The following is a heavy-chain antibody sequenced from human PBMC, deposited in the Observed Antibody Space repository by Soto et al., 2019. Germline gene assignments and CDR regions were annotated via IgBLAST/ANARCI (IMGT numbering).Heavy chain of an antibody. J-gene: IGHJ4*02. Sequence: GGSLRLSCAASGFTFSSYSMNWVRQAPGKGLEWVSSISSSSSYIYYADSVKGRFTISRDNAKNSLYLEMNSLRAEDTAVYYCARESEDLTSNFGYWGQGTLVTVSS. CDR3: ARESEDLTSNFGY. CDR1: GFTFSSYS. V-gene: IGHV3-21*01. CDR2: ISSSSSYI.